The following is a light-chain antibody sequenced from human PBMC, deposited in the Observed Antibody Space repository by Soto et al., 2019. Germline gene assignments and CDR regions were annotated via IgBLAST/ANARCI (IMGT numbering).Light chain of an antibody. CDR3: ASYTTTGTVL. V-gene: IGLV2-14*01. J-gene: IGLJ2*01. CDR2: EVT. Sequence: QSALTQPASLSGSHGQSITISCTGTTSDVGGYNSVSWFQHLPDKAPKLIISEVTLRPSGVSNRFSGSKSANTASLTISGLQAEDEADYYCASYTTTGTVLLGGGTKLTVL. CDR1: TSDVGGYNS.